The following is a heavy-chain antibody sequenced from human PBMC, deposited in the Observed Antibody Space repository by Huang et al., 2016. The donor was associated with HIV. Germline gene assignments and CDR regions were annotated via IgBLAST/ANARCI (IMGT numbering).Heavy chain of an antibody. CDR2: IKSKTDGGTT. CDR3: SSGSTSSPDYYYYYGMEV. Sequence: AASGFTFSNAWMSWVRQAPGKGLEWVGRIKSKTDGGTTDYAAPVKGRFTISRDDSKKTLYLKMNSLKSEDTAVYYCSSGSTSSPDYYYYYGMEVWGQGTTVTVSS. D-gene: IGHD2-2*01. CDR1: GFTFSNAW. V-gene: IGHV3-15*01. J-gene: IGHJ6*02.